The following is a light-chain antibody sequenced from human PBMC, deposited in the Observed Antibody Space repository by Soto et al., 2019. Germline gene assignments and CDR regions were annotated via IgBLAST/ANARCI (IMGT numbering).Light chain of an antibody. Sequence: QSVLTQPPSVSGAPGQGVTISCTGSSSNIGAGYDVHWYQQLPGTAPKLLIYGNSNRPSGVPDRFSGSKSGTSASLAITGLQAEDEADYYCQSYDSSLSALYVFGTGTKVPVL. V-gene: IGLV1-40*01. CDR2: GNS. J-gene: IGLJ1*01. CDR1: SSNIGAGYD. CDR3: QSYDSSLSALYV.